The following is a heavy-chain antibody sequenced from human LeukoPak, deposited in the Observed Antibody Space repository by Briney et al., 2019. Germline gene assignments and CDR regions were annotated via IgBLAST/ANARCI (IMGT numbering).Heavy chain of an antibody. CDR1: GGSISSSSYY. D-gene: IGHD3-22*01. Sequence: KPSETLSLTCTVSGGSISSSSYYWGWIRQPPGKGLEWIGSIYYSGSTYYNPSLKSRVTISVDTSKNQFSLKLSSVTAADTAVYYCARVRSYDSSGYVDYWGQGTLVTVSS. V-gene: IGHV4-39*07. J-gene: IGHJ4*02. CDR3: ARVRSYDSSGYVDY. CDR2: IYYSGST.